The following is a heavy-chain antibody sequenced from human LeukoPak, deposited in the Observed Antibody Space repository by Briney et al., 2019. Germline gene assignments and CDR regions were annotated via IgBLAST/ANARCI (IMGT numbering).Heavy chain of an antibody. CDR1: GGSISSGGYS. D-gene: IGHD5-18*01. CDR3: ARDPGYSYGLDY. V-gene: IGHV4-30-2*01. Sequence: SQTLSLTCAVSGGSISSGGYSWSWIRQPPGKGLEWIGYIYHSGSTYYNPSLKSRVTISVDRSKNQFSLKLSSVTAADTAVYYCARDPGYSYGLDYWGQGTLVTVSS. CDR2: IYHSGST. J-gene: IGHJ4*02.